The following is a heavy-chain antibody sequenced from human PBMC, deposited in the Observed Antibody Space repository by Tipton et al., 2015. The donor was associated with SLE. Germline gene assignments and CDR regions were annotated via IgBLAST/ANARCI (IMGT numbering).Heavy chain of an antibody. Sequence: QLVQSGAEVKKPGESLKISCKTSGYTFTDYWIGWVRQMPGKGLEWMGLIYPGDSYTKYSPSFEGHVSISADRSISTAYLQWSSLKASDTAMYYCARLDGSSWYEGGAFDIWGQGTMVTVSS. CDR1: GYTFTDYW. V-gene: IGHV5-51*01. D-gene: IGHD6-13*01. J-gene: IGHJ3*02. CDR3: ARLDGSSWYEGGAFDI. CDR2: IYPGDSYT.